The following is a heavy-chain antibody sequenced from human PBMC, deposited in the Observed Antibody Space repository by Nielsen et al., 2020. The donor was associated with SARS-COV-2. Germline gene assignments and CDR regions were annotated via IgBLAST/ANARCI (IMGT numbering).Heavy chain of an antibody. D-gene: IGHD5-18*01. CDR3: ATDIIQLWLKVVAGFAFDI. Sequence: SETLSLTCTVSGGSISSSSYYWGWIRQPPGKGLEWIGSIYYSGSTYYNPSLKSRVTISVDTSKNQFSLKLSSVTAADTAVYYCATDIIQLWLKVVAGFAFDIWGQGTMVIVSA. CDR2: IYYSGST. V-gene: IGHV4-39*01. J-gene: IGHJ3*02. CDR1: GGSISSSSYY.